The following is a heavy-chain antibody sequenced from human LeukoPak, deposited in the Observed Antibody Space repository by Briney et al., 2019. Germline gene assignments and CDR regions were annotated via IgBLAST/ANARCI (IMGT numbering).Heavy chain of an antibody. J-gene: IGHJ4*02. CDR3: ARGNLAAADYYFDY. D-gene: IGHD6-13*01. CDR2: IYSGGST. Sequence: GGSLRLSCAASGFTVSSNYMSWVRQAPGKGLEWVSVIYSGGSTYYADSVKGRFTISRDNSKNTLYLQMNSLRAEDTAVYYCARGNLAAADYYFDYWGQGTLVTVSS. CDR1: GFTVSSNY. V-gene: IGHV3-53*01.